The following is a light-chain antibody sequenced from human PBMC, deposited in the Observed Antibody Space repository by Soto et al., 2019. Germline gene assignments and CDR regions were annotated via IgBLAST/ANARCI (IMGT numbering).Light chain of an antibody. CDR1: SSDVGGYNY. CDR2: DVS. V-gene: IGLV2-8*01. Sequence: QSALTQPPSASGSPGQSVTISCTGTSSDVGGYNYVSWYQQHPGKAPKLMISDVSKRPSGVPDRFSGSKSGNTASLTVSGLQADDEADYYCSSFAGNNNLVFGGGTKLTVL. J-gene: IGLJ2*01. CDR3: SSFAGNNNLV.